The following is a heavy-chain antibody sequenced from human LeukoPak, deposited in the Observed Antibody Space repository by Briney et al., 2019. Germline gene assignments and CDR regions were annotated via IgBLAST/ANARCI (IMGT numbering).Heavy chain of an antibody. CDR2: IYYSGST. CDR1: GGSISSYY. V-gene: IGHV4-59*08. J-gene: IGHJ6*02. CDR3: ARLSDDSSGYEGNYYYYYGMDV. Sequence: SETLSLTCTVSGGSISSYYWSWIRQPPGKGLEWIGYIYYSGSTNYNPSLKSRVTISVDTSKNQFSLKLSSVTAADTAVYYCARLSDDSSGYEGNYYYYYGMDVWGQGTTVTVSS. D-gene: IGHD3-22*01.